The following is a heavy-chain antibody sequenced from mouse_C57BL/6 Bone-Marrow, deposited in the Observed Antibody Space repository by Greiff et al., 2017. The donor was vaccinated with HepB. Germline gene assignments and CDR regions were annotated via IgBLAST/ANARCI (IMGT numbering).Heavy chain of an antibody. CDR2: IDPSDSYT. Sequence: VQLQQPGAELVRPGTSVKLSCKASGYTFTSYWMHWVKQRPGQGLEWIGVIDPSDSYTNYNQKFKGKATLTVDTSSSTAYMQLSSLTSEDSAVYYCARRVYYYGSSPWFAYWGQGTLVTVSA. V-gene: IGHV1-59*01. D-gene: IGHD1-1*01. CDR1: GYTFTSYW. CDR3: ARRVYYYGSSPWFAY. J-gene: IGHJ3*01.